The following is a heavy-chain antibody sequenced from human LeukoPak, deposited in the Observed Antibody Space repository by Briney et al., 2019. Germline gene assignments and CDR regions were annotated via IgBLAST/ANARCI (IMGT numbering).Heavy chain of an antibody. V-gene: IGHV3-9*01. Sequence: GGSLRLSCAASGFTFSSYAMSWVRQAPGKGLEWVSGISWNSGSIGYADSVKGRFTISRDNAKNSLYLQMNSLRAEDTALYYCAKDPGSGDFDYWGQGTLVTVSS. CDR3: AKDPGSGDFDY. J-gene: IGHJ4*02. CDR1: GFTFSSYA. CDR2: ISWNSGSI. D-gene: IGHD6-19*01.